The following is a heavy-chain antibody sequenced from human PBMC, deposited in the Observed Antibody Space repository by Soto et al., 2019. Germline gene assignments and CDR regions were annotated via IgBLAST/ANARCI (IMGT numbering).Heavy chain of an antibody. CDR1: GGTFSSYA. CDR2: IIPIFGTA. D-gene: IGHD6-13*01. Sequence: GASVKVSCKASGGTFSSYAISWVRQAPGQGLEWMGGIIPIFGTANYAQKFQGRVTITADESTSTAYMELSSLRSEDTAVYYCARENPNTGIEEAATFAYWAKGPWSPSPQ. J-gene: IGHJ4*03. CDR3: ARENPNTGIEEAATFAY. V-gene: IGHV1-69*13.